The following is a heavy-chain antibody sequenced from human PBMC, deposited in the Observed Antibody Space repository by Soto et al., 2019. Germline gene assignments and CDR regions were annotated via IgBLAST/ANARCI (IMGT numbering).Heavy chain of an antibody. Sequence: GALVKVSCKACGGTFSSYTISWVRQAPGQGLEWMGRIIPILGIANYAQKFQGRVTITADKSTSTAYMELSSLRSEDTAVYYCASTPITGTLYYYYYYYMDVWGKGTTVTVSS. D-gene: IGHD1-7*01. CDR2: IIPILGIA. CDR1: GGTFSSYT. CDR3: ASTPITGTLYYYYYYYMDV. J-gene: IGHJ6*03. V-gene: IGHV1-69*02.